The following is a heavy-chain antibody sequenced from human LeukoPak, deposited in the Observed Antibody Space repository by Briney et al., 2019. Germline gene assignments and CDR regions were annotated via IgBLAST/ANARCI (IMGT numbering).Heavy chain of an antibody. V-gene: IGHV3-7*01. D-gene: IGHD5-18*01. CDR2: IKQDGSEK. Sequence: GGSLRLSCVASGFTFSSYWMSWVRQAPGKGLEWVANIKQDGSEKYYVDSVKGRFTISRDNAKNSLYLQMNSLRAEDTAVYYCARDPVFFVHSGEYSNAYATFDIWGQGTMVTVSS. J-gene: IGHJ3*02. CDR3: ARDPVFFVHSGEYSNAYATFDI. CDR1: GFTFSSYW.